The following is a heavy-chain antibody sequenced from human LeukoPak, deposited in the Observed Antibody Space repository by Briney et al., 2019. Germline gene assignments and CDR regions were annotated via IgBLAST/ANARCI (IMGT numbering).Heavy chain of an antibody. CDR1: GLTVSSNS. J-gene: IGHJ5*02. V-gene: IGHV3-53*01. D-gene: IGHD6-13*01. Sequence: GGSLRLSCTVSGLTVSSNSMSWVRQAPGKGLEWVSFIYSGGNTHYSDSVKGRFTISRDNSKNTLYLQMNSLRAEDTAVYYCARDPRRVAAAGGWFDPWGQGTLVTVSS. CDR2: IYSGGNT. CDR3: ARDPRRVAAAGGWFDP.